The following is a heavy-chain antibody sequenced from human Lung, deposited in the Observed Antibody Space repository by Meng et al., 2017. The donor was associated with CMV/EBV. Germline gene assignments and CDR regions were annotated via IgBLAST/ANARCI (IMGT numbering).Heavy chain of an antibody. D-gene: IGHD3-22*01. J-gene: IGHJ4*02. Sequence: GSLRLXCSVSAGSISSYGSFWGWIRQPPGKGLEWIGMIYYSGGTHYNPSLKSRVIVSVDTSKKNFSLKLSSVTASDTAVYYCVRYYDRSGHHYFDYWGQGSLVTVSS. CDR2: IYYSGGT. CDR1: AGSISSYGSF. V-gene: IGHV4-39*02. CDR3: VRYYDRSGHHYFDY.